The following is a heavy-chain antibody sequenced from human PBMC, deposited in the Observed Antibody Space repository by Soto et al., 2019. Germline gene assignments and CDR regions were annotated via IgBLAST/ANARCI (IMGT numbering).Heavy chain of an antibody. D-gene: IGHD2-15*01. J-gene: IGHJ4*02. CDR1: GFTFSNYA. V-gene: IGHV3-23*01. CDR3: AKENRRGYCSGGICYGYFDY. Sequence: EVQLLESGGGLVQPGGSLRLSCTASGFTFSNYAMSWVRQAPGKGLEWVSTISGSGDSTNYADSVKGQFAISRDNSNNMLYVQMDSLRAEDTAVYYCAKENRRGYCSGGICYGYFDYWGQGTLVTVSS. CDR2: ISGSGDST.